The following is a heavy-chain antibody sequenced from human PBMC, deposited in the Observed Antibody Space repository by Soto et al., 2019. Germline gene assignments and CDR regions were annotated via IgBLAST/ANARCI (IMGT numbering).Heavy chain of an antibody. CDR3: ARDRGAVVVVPADAFDY. Sequence: SVKVSCKASGGTFSSYTISWVRQAPGQGLEWMGRIIPILGIANYAQKFQGRVTITADKSTSTAYMELSSLRSEDTAVYYCARDRGAVVVVPADAFDYWGQGTLVTVSS. CDR1: GGTFSSYT. CDR2: IIPILGIA. V-gene: IGHV1-69*04. D-gene: IGHD2-2*01. J-gene: IGHJ4*02.